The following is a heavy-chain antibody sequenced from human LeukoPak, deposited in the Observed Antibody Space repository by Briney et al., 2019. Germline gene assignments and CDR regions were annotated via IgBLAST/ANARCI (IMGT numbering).Heavy chain of an antibody. Sequence: GGALRLSCAASGFTYSRYWMHGVRQVPGKGVVWVARITVDERYTFYADSVKGRFTISRHNATNTLYLQMNSLRAEDTAVYYCASQADSAYGDYNWGQGTLVTVSS. V-gene: IGHV3-74*01. J-gene: IGHJ4*02. CDR1: GFTYSRYW. CDR2: ITVDERYT. D-gene: IGHD4-17*01. CDR3: ASQADSAYGDYN.